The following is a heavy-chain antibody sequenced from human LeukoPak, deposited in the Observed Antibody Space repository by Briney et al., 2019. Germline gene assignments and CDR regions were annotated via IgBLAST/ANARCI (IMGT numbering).Heavy chain of an antibody. Sequence: GGSLRLSCAASGFTFDDYAMHWVRQAPGKGLEWVSGISWNSGSIGYADSVKGRFTISRDNAKNSLYLQMNSLRAEDTAVYYCAKSAVSSSWSDAFDIWGQGTMVTVSS. V-gene: IGHV3-9*01. J-gene: IGHJ3*02. D-gene: IGHD6-13*01. CDR2: ISWNSGSI. CDR1: GFTFDDYA. CDR3: AKSAVSSSWSDAFDI.